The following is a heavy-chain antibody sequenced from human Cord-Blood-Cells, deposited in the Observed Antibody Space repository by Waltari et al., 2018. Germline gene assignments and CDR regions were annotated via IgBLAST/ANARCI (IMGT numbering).Heavy chain of an antibody. CDR2: IKQDGSEK. V-gene: IGHV3-7*01. J-gene: IGHJ4*02. CDR1: GFTCSSYW. Sequence: EVKLVESGGGLVQPGGSLRLSCAASGFTCSSYWMSWVRQAPGKGLEWVANIKQDGSEKYYVDSVKGRFTISRDNAKNSLYLQMNSLRAEDTAVYYCATVVAATFDYWGQGTLVTVSS. CDR3: ATVVAATFDY. D-gene: IGHD2-15*01.